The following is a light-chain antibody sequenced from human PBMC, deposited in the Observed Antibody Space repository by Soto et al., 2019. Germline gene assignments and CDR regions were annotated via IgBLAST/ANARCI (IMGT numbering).Light chain of an antibody. CDR2: DAS. CDR1: QTISGF. Sequence: DIQMTQSPSTLSASVGDRVTITCRASQTISGFLAWYQQKPGKAPNLLIYDASSLGSGVPPRFSGSGSGTEFTLTISSLQPDDFATYYCQQYNSPPPWTFGQGTKVEI. J-gene: IGKJ1*01. CDR3: QQYNSPPPWT. V-gene: IGKV1-5*01.